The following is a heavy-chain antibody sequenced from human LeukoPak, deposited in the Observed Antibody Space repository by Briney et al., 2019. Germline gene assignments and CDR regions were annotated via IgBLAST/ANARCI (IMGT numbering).Heavy chain of an antibody. D-gene: IGHD3-22*01. Sequence: ASVKVSCKASGYTFTSYAMHWVRQAPGQRLEWMGRINPNSGGTNYAQKFQGRVTMTRDTSISTAYMELSRLRSDDTAVYYCAREADYYDSSGYRPFDIWGQGTMVTVSS. CDR2: INPNSGGT. CDR3: AREADYYDSSGYRPFDI. J-gene: IGHJ3*02. CDR1: GYTFTSYA. V-gene: IGHV1-2*06.